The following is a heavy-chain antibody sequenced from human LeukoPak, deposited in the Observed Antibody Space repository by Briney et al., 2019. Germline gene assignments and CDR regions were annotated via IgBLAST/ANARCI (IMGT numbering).Heavy chain of an antibody. Sequence: GGSLRLSCAASGFAFTTFWMNWVRQAPGEGLVWVSLINTDGRTTTYADSVEGRFTISRDNAKNTLYLQMNSLRAEDTAVYYCARDLHGSPDWWGQGTLVTVSS. CDR3: ARDLHGSPDW. CDR2: INTDGRTT. J-gene: IGHJ4*02. V-gene: IGHV3-74*01. CDR1: GFAFTTFW. D-gene: IGHD2-2*03.